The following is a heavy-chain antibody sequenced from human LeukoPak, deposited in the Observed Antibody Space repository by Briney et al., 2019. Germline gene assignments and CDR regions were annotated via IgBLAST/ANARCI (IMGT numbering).Heavy chain of an antibody. Sequence: SGGSLRLSCAASGFIFSDYYMGWIRQAPGKGLEWIGEINHSGSTNYNPSLKSRVTISVDTSKNQFSLKLSSVTAADTAVYYCARVNWQRGFGPWGQGTLVTVSS. J-gene: IGHJ5*02. V-gene: IGHV4-34*01. D-gene: IGHD1-1*01. CDR3: ARVNWQRGFGP. CDR1: GFIFSDYY. CDR2: INHSGST.